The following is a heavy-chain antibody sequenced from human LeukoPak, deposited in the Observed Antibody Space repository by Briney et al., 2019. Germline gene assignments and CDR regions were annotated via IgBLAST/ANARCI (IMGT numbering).Heavy chain of an antibody. CDR1: GFTLSSYS. CDR2: ISSSSRTI. J-gene: IGHJ3*02. V-gene: IGHV3-48*02. CDR3: ARDDVYAFDI. Sequence: GGSLRLSCAASGFTLSSYSMNWVRQAPGKGLEWVSCISSSSRTIYYADSVKGRFTIFRDNAKNSLFLHMNSLRDEDTAVYYCARDDVYAFDIWGQGTMVTVSS.